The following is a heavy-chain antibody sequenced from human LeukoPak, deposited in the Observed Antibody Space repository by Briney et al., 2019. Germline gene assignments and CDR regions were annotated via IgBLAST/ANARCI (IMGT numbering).Heavy chain of an antibody. D-gene: IGHD5-12*01. Sequence: PGGSLRLSCAASGFTASSNYMSWVRQAPGKGLEWVSVIYSGGSTYYADSVKGRFTISRDNSKNTLYLQMNSLRAEDTAVYYCARDVSGGYDPGYLDYWGQGTLVTVSS. CDR2: IYSGGST. V-gene: IGHV3-53*01. CDR3: ARDVSGGYDPGYLDY. J-gene: IGHJ4*02. CDR1: GFTASSNY.